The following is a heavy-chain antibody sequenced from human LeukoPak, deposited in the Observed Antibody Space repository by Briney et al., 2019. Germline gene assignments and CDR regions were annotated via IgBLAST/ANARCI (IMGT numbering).Heavy chain of an antibody. J-gene: IGHJ5*02. V-gene: IGHV4-59*01. Sequence: KPSETLSLTCTVSGGSISSYYWSWIRQPPGKGLEWIGYIYYSGSTNYNPSLKSRVTISVDTSKNQFSLKLSSVTAADTAVYYCARTPRGIAVAGTERWFDPWGQGTLVTVSS. CDR2: IYYSGST. D-gene: IGHD6-19*01. CDR1: GGSISSYY. CDR3: ARTPRGIAVAGTERWFDP.